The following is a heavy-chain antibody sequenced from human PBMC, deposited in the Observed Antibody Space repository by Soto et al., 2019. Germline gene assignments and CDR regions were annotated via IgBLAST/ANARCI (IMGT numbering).Heavy chain of an antibody. CDR2: IYYSGST. J-gene: IGHJ3*02. D-gene: IGHD3-16*01. CDR1: GGSISSGGYY. CDR3: ARCTLGGGYEAFDI. V-gene: IGHV4-31*03. Sequence: QVQLQESGPGLVKPSQTLSLTCTFSGGSISSGGYYWSWIRQHPGKGLEWIGYIYYSGSTYYNPSLKSRVTISVDTSKNQFSLKLSSVTAADTAVYYCARCTLGGGYEAFDIWGQGTMVTVSS.